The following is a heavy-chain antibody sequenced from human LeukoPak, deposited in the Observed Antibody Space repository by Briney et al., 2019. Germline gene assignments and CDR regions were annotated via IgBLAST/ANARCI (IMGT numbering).Heavy chain of an antibody. CDR2: INSDGIST. CDR1: GFTFSSYW. V-gene: IGHV3-74*01. J-gene: IGHJ5*02. CDR3: ARESGYCSSTSCYGSLNWFDP. Sequence: GGSLRLSCAASGFTFSSYWMHWVRQAPGKGLVWVSRINSDGISTSYADSVKGRFTISRDNAKNTLYLQMNSLRAEDTAVYYCARESGYCSSTSCYGSLNWFDPWGQGTLVTVSS. D-gene: IGHD2-2*01.